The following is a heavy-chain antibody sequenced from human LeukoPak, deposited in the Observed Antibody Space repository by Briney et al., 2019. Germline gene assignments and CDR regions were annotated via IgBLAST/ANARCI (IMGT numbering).Heavy chain of an antibody. D-gene: IGHD1-1*01. CDR1: GLMFSSYS. CDR2: ISSGFGSNI. J-gene: IGHJ3*01. V-gene: IGHV3-21*06. CDR3: ARGVGTVDSFEV. Sequence: GGSLRLSRTGSGLMFSSYSLNWVRQAPGKGLEWVSTISSGFGSNIFYADSVGGRFTVSRDDDQNSAFLEMNSLRVDDTAVYFCARGVGTVDSFEVWGQGTKVTVSS.